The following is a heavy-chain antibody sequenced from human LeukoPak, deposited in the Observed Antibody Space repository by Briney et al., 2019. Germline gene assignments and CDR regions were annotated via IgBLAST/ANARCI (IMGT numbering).Heavy chain of an antibody. V-gene: IGHV3-48*01. D-gene: IGHD1-14*01. CDR2: ISSSGTTI. Sequence: GGSLRLSCAASGFTFRTSGMNWVRQAPGKGLEWVSYISSSGTTISYAQSVKGRFTITRDNAQNSLTLHMNTLRAEDTAVYYCAKATGYLLWGQGTLVIVSS. CDR1: GFTFRTSG. CDR3: AKATGYLL. J-gene: IGHJ4*02.